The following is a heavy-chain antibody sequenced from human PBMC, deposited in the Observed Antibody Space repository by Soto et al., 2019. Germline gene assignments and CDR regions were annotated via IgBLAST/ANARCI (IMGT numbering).Heavy chain of an antibody. CDR2: ISGSGGST. Sequence: EVQLLESGGGLVQPGGSLRLSCAASGFTFSSYGMSWVRQAPGKGLQWVSGISGSGGSTYYADSVKGRFTISRDISKNKLYLQMNSLRAEDTAVYYCARSTLGCGGDCFRFHYWGQGTLVTVSS. J-gene: IGHJ4*02. D-gene: IGHD2-21*01. CDR3: ARSTLGCGGDCFRFHY. V-gene: IGHV3-23*01. CDR1: GFTFSSYG.